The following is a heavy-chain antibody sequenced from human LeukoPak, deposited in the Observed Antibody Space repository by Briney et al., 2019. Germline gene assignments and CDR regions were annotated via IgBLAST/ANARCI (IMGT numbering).Heavy chain of an antibody. J-gene: IGHJ3*02. D-gene: IGHD5-18*01. CDR3: ARRRPQLWFFNAFDI. Sequence: GGSLRLSCAASGFTFSDYSMNWARQAPGKGLEWVSYISSSSNTIYYADSVKGRFTISRDNAKNSLYLQMNSLRAEDTAVYYCARRRPQLWFFNAFDIWGQGTMVTVSS. V-gene: IGHV3-48*01. CDR1: GFTFSDYS. CDR2: ISSSSNTI.